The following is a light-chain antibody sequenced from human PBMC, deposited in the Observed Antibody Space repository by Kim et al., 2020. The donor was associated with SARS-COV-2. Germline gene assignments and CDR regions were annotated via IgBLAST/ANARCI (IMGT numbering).Light chain of an antibody. CDR2: YDS. Sequence: GKSARITCGGNNNGSKSVHWYQRKPGQAPVLVIYYDSDRPSGIPERFSGSNSGNTATLTISRVEAGDEADYYCQVWDSSSDHPYVFGTGTKVTVL. CDR3: QVWDSSSDHPYV. V-gene: IGLV3-21*04. CDR1: NNGSKS. J-gene: IGLJ1*01.